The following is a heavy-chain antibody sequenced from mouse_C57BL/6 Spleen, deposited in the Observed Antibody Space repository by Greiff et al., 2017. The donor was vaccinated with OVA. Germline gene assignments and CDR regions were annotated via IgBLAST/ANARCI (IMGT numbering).Heavy chain of an antibody. CDR2: IDPSDSYT. CDR3: ARVGITTFLDY. Sequence: QVQLQQPGAELVMPGASVKLSCKASGYTFTSYWLHWVKQRPGQGLEWIGEIDPSDSYTNYNQKFKGKSTLTVDKSSSTAYMQLSSLTSEDSAVYYCARVGITTFLDYWGQGTTLTVSS. D-gene: IGHD2-4*01. V-gene: IGHV1-69*01. CDR1: GYTFTSYW. J-gene: IGHJ2*01.